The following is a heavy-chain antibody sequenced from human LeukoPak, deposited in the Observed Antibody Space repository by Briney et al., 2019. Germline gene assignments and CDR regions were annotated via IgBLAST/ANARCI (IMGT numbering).Heavy chain of an antibody. Sequence: PSETLSLTCTVSGGSISSSSYYWGWIRQPPGTGLEWIGSIYYSGSTYYNPSLKSRVTISVDTSKNQFSLKLSSVTAADTAVYYCAREGESSGFAGAFDTWGQGTMVTVSS. CDR3: AREGESSGFAGAFDT. CDR2: IYYSGST. V-gene: IGHV4-39*02. CDR1: GGSISSSSYY. D-gene: IGHD3-22*01. J-gene: IGHJ3*02.